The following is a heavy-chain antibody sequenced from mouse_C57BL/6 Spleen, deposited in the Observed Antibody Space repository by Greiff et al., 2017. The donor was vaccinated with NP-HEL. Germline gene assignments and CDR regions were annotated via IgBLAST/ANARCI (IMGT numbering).Heavy chain of an antibody. V-gene: IGHV1-69*01. CDR3: ARGANPFAY. Sequence: QVQLQQPGAELVMPGASVKLSCKASGYTFTSYWMPWVQQMPGQGLEWIGEIDPSDSYPNSNQKFKGKSTLTVDKSSSTAYMQLSSLTSEDSAVYYCARGANPFAYWGQGTLVTVSA. CDR1: GYTFTSYW. J-gene: IGHJ3*01. D-gene: IGHD1-1*01. CDR2: IDPSDSYP.